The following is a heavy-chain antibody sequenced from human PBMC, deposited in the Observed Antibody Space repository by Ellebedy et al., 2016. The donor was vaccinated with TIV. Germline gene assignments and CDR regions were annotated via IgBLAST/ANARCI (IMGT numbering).Heavy chain of an antibody. CDR3: ARGGGYCSGGSCYSDWFDP. Sequence: GGSLRLXXAASGFTFSSYAMHWVRQAPGKGLEWVAVISYDGSNKYYADSVKGRFTISRDNSKNTLYLQMNSLRAEDTAVYYCARGGGYCSGGSCYSDWFDPWGQGTLVTVSS. D-gene: IGHD2-15*01. CDR1: GFTFSSYA. CDR2: ISYDGSNK. J-gene: IGHJ5*02. V-gene: IGHV3-30-3*01.